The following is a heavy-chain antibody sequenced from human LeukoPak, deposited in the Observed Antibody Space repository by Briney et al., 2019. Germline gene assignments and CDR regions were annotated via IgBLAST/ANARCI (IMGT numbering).Heavy chain of an antibody. D-gene: IGHD3-22*01. CDR1: GFTFSSSA. Sequence: GGSLRLSCAASGFTFSSSAMSWVRQAPGKGLEWVSSISGSGSGGSTYYADSVKGRFTISRDNSKNTLYLQMNSLRAEDTAVYYCAKGIDPGYDSSGYPSSGNFDYWGQGTLVTVSS. CDR3: AKGIDPGYDSSGYPSSGNFDY. CDR2: ISGSGSGGST. J-gene: IGHJ4*02. V-gene: IGHV3-23*01.